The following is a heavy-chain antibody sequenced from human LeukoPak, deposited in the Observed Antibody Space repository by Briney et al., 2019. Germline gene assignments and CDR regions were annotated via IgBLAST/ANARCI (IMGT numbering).Heavy chain of an antibody. J-gene: IGHJ6*02. CDR3: ASRSAAYYYYGMDV. Sequence: GASVKVSCKASGYTFTSYAMNWVRQAPGQGLEWMGWINTNTGNPTYAQGFTGRFVFSLDTSVSTAYLQISSLKAEDTAVYYCASRSAAYYYYGMDVWGQGTTVTVSS. CDR2: INTNTGNP. D-gene: IGHD3-16*02. V-gene: IGHV7-4-1*02. CDR1: GYTFTSYA.